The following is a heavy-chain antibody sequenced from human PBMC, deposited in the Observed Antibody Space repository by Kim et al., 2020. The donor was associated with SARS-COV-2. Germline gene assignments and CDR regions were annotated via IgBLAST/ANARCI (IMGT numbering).Heavy chain of an antibody. D-gene: IGHD2-2*01. V-gene: IGHV3-15*01. J-gene: IGHJ4*02. CDR2: INSKSDGGTA. CDR3: TTVSMR. CDR1: GIPFSNAW. Sequence: GGSLRLSCAVSGIPFSNAWFNWVRQAPGKGLEWVGRINSKSDGGTADLAAPVKGRFAISRDDSKNTLYLLMNSLRTDDSAVYYCTTVSMRWGQGTLVTVS.